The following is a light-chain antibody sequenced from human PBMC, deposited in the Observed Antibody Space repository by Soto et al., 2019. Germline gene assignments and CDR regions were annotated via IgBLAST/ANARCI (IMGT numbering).Light chain of an antibody. V-gene: IGKV3-11*01. Sequence: EIVLTHSPATLSLSPGERATLSCRASQSVSSYFAWYQQKPCQAPRLLIYDASNRAAGIPARFSGSGSGTDFTLTISSLEPEYVAVYYCQHRGNWPLTFGQGTKVEIK. CDR2: DAS. CDR1: QSVSSY. J-gene: IGKJ1*01. CDR3: QHRGNWPLT.